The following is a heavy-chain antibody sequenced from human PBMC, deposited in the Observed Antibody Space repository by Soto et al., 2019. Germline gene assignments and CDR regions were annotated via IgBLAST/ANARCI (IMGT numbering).Heavy chain of an antibody. CDR3: AGQEPGIAAAGGVQVY. V-gene: IGHV4-39*01. CDR1: GGSISSSSYY. D-gene: IGHD6-13*01. CDR2: IYYSGST. Sequence: QLQLQESGPGLVKPSETLSLTCTVSGGSISSSSYYWGWIRQPPGKGLEWIGSIYYSGSTYYNPSLTSRVARSVDTSKIQFALKLCSVAAADTAVYYCAGQEPGIAAAGGVQVYWGQGTLVAVSS. J-gene: IGHJ4*02.